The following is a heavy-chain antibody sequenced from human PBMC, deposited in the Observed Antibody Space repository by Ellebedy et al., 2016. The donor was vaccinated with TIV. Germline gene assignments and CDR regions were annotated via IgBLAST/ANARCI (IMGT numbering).Heavy chain of an antibody. CDR3: ARGGLWFGELSREYYYYGMDV. J-gene: IGHJ6*02. CDR1: GYTFTSYG. Sequence: AASVKVSCKASGYTFTSYGISWVRQAPGQGLEWMGWISAYNGNTNYAQKFQGRVTMTRNTSISTAYMELSSLRSEDTAVYYCARGGLWFGELSREYYYYGMDVWGQGTTVTVSS. CDR2: ISAYNGNT. D-gene: IGHD3-10*01. V-gene: IGHV1-18*01.